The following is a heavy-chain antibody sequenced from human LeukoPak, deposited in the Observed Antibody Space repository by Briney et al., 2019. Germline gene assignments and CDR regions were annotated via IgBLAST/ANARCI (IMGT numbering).Heavy chain of an antibody. V-gene: IGHV3-23*01. D-gene: IGHD3-10*01. CDR2: ISGSGDKT. J-gene: IGHJ4*02. Sequence: GGSLRFSCSASGFTFTNYAMNWVRQAPGKGLEWVSDISGSGDKTYHADAVKGRFAISKDISKNTLYLQMNSLRAEDTAVYYCARDNLVRGVSNWGQGTLVTVSS. CDR3: ARDNLVRGVSN. CDR1: GFTFTNYA.